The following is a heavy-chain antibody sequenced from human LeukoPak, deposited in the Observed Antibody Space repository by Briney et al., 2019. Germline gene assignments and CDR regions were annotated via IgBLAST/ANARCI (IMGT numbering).Heavy chain of an antibody. J-gene: IGHJ4*02. V-gene: IGHV1-69*06. CDR2: IIPIFGTA. CDR3: ARSPYYDSSGYYDY. D-gene: IGHD3-22*01. CDR1: GGTFSSYA. Sequence: AASVKVSCKASGGTFSSYAISWVRQAPGQGLEWMGGIIPIFGTANYAQKFQGRVTITADKSTSTAYMELSSLRSEDTAVYYCARSPYYDSSGYYDYWGQGTLVTVSS.